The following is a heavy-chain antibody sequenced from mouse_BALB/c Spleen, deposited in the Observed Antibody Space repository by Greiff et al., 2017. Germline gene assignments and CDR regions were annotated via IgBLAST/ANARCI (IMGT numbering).Heavy chain of an antibody. Sequence: DVKLVESGGGLVQPGGSLKLSCAASGFTFSSYGMSWVRQTPDKRLELVATINSNGGSTYYPDSVKGRFTISRDNAKNTLYLQMSSLKSEDTAMYYCARQLGLGFAYWGQGTLVTVSA. CDR1: GFTFSSYG. D-gene: IGHD3-1*01. CDR2: INSNGGST. CDR3: ARQLGLGFAY. J-gene: IGHJ3*01. V-gene: IGHV5-6-3*01.